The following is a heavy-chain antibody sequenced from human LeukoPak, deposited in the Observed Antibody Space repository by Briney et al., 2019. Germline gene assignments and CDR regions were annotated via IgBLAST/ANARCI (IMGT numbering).Heavy chain of an antibody. D-gene: IGHD2-15*01. CDR1: GFIFSSYA. V-gene: IGHV3-23*01. Sequence: GGSLRLSCAASGFIFSSYAMNWVRQAPGKGLEWVSVISGSGDTIYYADSVKGRFTISRDNSKNTLYLQMNSLRAEDTAIYYCVKESSGWVVAASDYWGQGTLVTVSS. CDR2: ISGSGDTI. J-gene: IGHJ4*02. CDR3: VKESSGWVVAASDY.